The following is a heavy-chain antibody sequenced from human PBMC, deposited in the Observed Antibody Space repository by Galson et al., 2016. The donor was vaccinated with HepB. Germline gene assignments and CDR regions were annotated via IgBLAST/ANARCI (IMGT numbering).Heavy chain of an antibody. D-gene: IGHD2-15*01. CDR2: VNPNSGAI. CDR3: ARGPEGPYCRGANCYLLY. V-gene: IGHV1-2*02. J-gene: IGHJ4*02. CDR1: GGPFTGYY. Sequence: SVKVSCKASGGPFTGYYIHWVRQAPGQGLEWMGWVNPNSGAIGYAQKFQGRVTMTRDTSINTAYMGLTRLRSDDTAVYFGARGPEGPYCRGANCYLLYWGQGTPLTVSS.